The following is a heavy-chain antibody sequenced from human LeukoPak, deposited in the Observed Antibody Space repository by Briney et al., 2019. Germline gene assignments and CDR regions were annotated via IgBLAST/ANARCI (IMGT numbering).Heavy chain of an antibody. CDR2: IYVRGTT. V-gene: IGHV4-4*07. Sequence: PSETLSLTCTVSAGSINNYYWNWIRQPAGKGLEWIGRIYVRGTTDYNPSLKSRVTMSIDTSKNQFSLQLTSVTAADTAVYYRGRGRGNTMVSDDWGQGTMVTVSS. CDR3: GRGRGNTMVSDD. J-gene: IGHJ3*01. D-gene: IGHD2-8*01. CDR1: AGSINNYY.